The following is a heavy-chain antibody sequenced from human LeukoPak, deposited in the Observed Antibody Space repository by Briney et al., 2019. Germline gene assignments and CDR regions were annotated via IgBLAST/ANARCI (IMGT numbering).Heavy chain of an antibody. J-gene: IGHJ6*02. V-gene: IGHV4-59*11. Sequence: PSETLSLTCNVSGGSISSHYWSWIRQFPGEGLEWIGYIYYSGTTNYNPTLKSRVIISVDTSNNHFSLRLTSVTAADTAVYYCARVGDSSSWYYGMDVWGRGTTVTVSS. CDR3: ARVGDSSSWYYGMDV. CDR2: IYYSGTT. D-gene: IGHD6-13*01. CDR1: GGSISSHY.